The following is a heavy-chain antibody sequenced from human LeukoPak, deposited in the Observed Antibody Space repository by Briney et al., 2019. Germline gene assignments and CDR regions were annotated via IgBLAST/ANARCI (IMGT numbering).Heavy chain of an antibody. V-gene: IGHV1-2*02. Sequence: ASVKVSCKASGYTFTDYYMHWVRQAPGQGLEWMGWINPNSGGTDYAQKFQGRVTMTRDTSISTAYVELNRLRSDDTAVYYCARQEGYDSSGYYSGYWGQGTLVTVSS. CDR3: ARQEGYDSSGYYSGY. J-gene: IGHJ4*02. D-gene: IGHD3-22*01. CDR1: GYTFTDYY. CDR2: INPNSGGT.